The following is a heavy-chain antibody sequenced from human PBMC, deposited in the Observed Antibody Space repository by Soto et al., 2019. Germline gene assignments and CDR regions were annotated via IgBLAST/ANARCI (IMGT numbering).Heavy chain of an antibody. CDR1: VFSLTTSGVG. Sequence: QITLNESGPSVVRPTEPLTLTCGFSVFSLTTSGVGVAWVRQSPGKAPEWLALMYWDDDKSYSESLKSRLTNTTDTSKNQVVLTVANLDPTDTATYYCAHRVLRTVFGLVTTTAIYFDFCGQGTPVAVSS. J-gene: IGHJ4*02. D-gene: IGHD3-3*01. CDR2: MYWDDDK. V-gene: IGHV2-5*02. CDR3: AHRVLRTVFGLVTTTAIYFDF.